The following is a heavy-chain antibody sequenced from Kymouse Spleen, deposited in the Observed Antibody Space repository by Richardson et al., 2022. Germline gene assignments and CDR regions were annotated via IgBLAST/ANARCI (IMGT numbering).Heavy chain of an antibody. V-gene: IGHV4-39*01. CDR2: IYYSGST. J-gene: IGHJ5*02. CDR3: ARQITIFGVVIIRDWFDP. D-gene: IGHD3-3*01. CDR1: GGSISSSSYY. Sequence: QLQLQESGPGLVKPSETLSLTCTVSGGSISSSSYYWGWIRQPPGKGLEWIGSIYYSGSTYYNPSLKSRVTISVDTSKNQFSLKLSSVTAADTAVYYCARQITIFGVVIIRDWFDPWGQGTLVTVSS.